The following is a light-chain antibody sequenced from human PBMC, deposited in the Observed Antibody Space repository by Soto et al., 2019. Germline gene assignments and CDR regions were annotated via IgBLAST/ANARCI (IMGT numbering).Light chain of an antibody. CDR3: QQYGRSTLT. Sequence: EIVLTQSPGTLSLSPGERATLSCRASQSVSSSYLAWYQQKPGQAPRLLIYGASSRAPGIPDRFSGSGSGTEFTLTIRRLETEDFEVYYCQQYGRSTLTFGGGTKVEIK. J-gene: IGKJ4*01. CDR2: GAS. V-gene: IGKV3-20*01. CDR1: QSVSSSY.